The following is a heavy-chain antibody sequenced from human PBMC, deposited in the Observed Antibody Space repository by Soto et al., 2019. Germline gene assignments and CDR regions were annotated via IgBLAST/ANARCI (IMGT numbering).Heavy chain of an antibody. D-gene: IGHD2-15*01. Sequence: GGSLRLSCAASGFTFSSYGMHRVRQAPGKGLEWVAVIWYDGSNKYYADSVKGRFTISRDNSKNTLYLQMNSLRAEDTAVYYCARDPFNVVVVAATAAFDIWGQGTMVTVSS. CDR1: GFTFSSYG. CDR3: ARDPFNVVVVAATAAFDI. J-gene: IGHJ3*02. CDR2: IWYDGSNK. V-gene: IGHV3-33*01.